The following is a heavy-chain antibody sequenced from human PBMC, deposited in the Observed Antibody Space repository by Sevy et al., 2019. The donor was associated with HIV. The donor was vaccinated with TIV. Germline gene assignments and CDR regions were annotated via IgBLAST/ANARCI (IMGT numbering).Heavy chain of an antibody. CDR2: MNPNSGNT. J-gene: IGHJ4*02. D-gene: IGHD1-7*01. Sequence: ASVKVSCKASGYTFTSYDINWVRQATGQGLEWIGWMNPNSGNTGFAQRFQGRVTAAKNTSMSTAYMELSSLKSEDTAVYYCARAPAWEGNYYYFDYWGQRTLVTVSS. V-gene: IGHV1-8*01. CDR3: ARAPAWEGNYYYFDY. CDR1: GYTFTSYD.